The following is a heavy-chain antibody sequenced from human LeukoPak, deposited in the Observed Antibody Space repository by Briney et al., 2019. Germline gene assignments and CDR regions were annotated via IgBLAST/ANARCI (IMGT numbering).Heavy chain of an antibody. J-gene: IGHJ4*02. CDR1: GYSFTSYW. CDR3: ASGGPGRLYYFDY. V-gene: IGHV5-51*01. Sequence: LGESLKISCKGSGYSFTSYWIGWVRQMPGKGLEGMGIIYPGDSDTRYSPSFQGHVTISADKSISTAYLQWSSLKASDTAMYYCASGGPGRLYYFDYWGQGTLVTVSS. D-gene: IGHD1-26*01. CDR2: IYPGDSDT.